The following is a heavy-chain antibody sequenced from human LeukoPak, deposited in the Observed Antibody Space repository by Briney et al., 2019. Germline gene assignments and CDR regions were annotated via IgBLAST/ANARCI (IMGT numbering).Heavy chain of an antibody. CDR2: ISSKSDGGTT. CDR1: ELAFKNVW. Sequence: KPGGSLRLSCGPSELAFKNVWMSWVRQAPGKGLEWVGRISSKSDGGTTDYAAPVKGRFTISRDDSTTTLSLQMSGLKAEDTALYFCITEPHDYVDFTFGYWGQGTLVTVPS. CDR3: ITEPHDYVDFTFGY. D-gene: IGHD4-17*01. J-gene: IGHJ4*02. V-gene: IGHV3-15*01.